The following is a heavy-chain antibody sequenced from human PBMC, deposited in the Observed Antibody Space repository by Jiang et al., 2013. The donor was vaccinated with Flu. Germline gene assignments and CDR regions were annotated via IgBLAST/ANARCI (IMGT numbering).Heavy chain of an antibody. Sequence: FSSYAISWVRQAPGQGLEWMGGIIPIFGTANYAQKFQGRVTITADESTSTAYMELSSLRSEDTAVYYCARPLVATGLFNFDYWGQGTLVTVSS. CDR2: IIPIFGTA. V-gene: IGHV1-69*01. D-gene: IGHD5-12*01. CDR1: FSSYA. J-gene: IGHJ4*02. CDR3: ARPLVATGLFNFDY.